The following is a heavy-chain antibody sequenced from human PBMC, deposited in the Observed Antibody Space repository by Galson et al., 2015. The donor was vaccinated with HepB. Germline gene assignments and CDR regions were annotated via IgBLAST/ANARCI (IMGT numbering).Heavy chain of an antibody. V-gene: IGHV3-30-3*01. D-gene: IGHD6-19*01. CDR3: ARGAAVADYYFDY. CDR1: GFTFSSYA. Sequence: SLRLSCAASGFTFSSYAMHWVRQAPGKGLEWLAVISYDGSNKYYADSVKGRFTISRDNSKNTLYLQMNSLRAEDTAVYYCARGAAVADYYFDYWGQGTLVTVSS. J-gene: IGHJ4*02. CDR2: ISYDGSNK.